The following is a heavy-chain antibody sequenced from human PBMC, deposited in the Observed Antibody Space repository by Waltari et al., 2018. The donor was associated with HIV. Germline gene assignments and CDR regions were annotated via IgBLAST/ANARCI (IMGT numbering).Heavy chain of an antibody. CDR2: IIPIFGTA. J-gene: IGHJ4*02. CDR3: ARLPGRLGEYY. CDR1: GGPFSSYA. D-gene: IGHD3-16*01. Sequence: QVQLVQSGAEVKKPGSSVKVSCKASGGPFSSYAISWVRQAPGQGLEWMGGIIPIFGTANYTQEFQGRVTITADESTSTAYMELSSLRSEDTAVYYCARLPGRLGEYYWGQGTLVTVSS. V-gene: IGHV1-69*01.